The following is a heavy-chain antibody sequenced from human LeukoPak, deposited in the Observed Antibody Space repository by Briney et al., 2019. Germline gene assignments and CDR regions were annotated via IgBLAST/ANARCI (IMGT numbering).Heavy chain of an antibody. D-gene: IGHD6-19*01. Sequence: ASVKASCKASGSTFTGYYMHWVRQAPGQGLEWMGWINPNSGGTNYAQKFQGRVTMTRDTSISTAYMELSRLRSDDTAVYYCAPSWGSSGWYSWFDPWGQGTLVTVSS. CDR3: APSWGSSGWYSWFDP. J-gene: IGHJ5*02. CDR1: GSTFTGYY. V-gene: IGHV1-2*02. CDR2: INPNSGGT.